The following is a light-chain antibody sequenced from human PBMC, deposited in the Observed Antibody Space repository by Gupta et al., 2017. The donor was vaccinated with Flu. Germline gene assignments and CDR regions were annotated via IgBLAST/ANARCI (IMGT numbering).Light chain of an antibody. CDR1: QNINKW. V-gene: IGKV1-5*03. CDR3: QHYNTYYS. Sequence: SPSTLSASVGDRVTSTCRDSQNINKWLEWVQQKPGQAPTRIIYKASKGESGVPSRFSGSGSGTYFTLTITSLQPDDFANYCWQHYNTYYSFGQGIKLEI. J-gene: IGKJ2*01. CDR2: KAS.